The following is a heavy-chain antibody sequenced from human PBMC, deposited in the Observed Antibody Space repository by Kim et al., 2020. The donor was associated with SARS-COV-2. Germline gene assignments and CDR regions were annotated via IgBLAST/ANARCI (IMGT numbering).Heavy chain of an antibody. CDR2: MYSGGST. CDR3: ARMDYYDSFGYPVYYFDS. J-gene: IGHJ4*02. D-gene: IGHD3-22*01. V-gene: IGHV4-61*02. Sequence: SETLSLTCSVSGGSFTSGGYYWSWIRQPAGKGLEWIGRMYSGGSTSYNPSFESRVTVSVDTSKNQFSLRLSSATAADSAVYYCARMDYYDSFGYPVYYFDSWGQGTPGHRLL. CDR1: GGSFTSGGYY.